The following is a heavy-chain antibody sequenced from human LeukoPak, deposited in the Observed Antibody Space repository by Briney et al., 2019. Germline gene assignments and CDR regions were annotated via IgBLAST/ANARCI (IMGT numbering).Heavy chain of an antibody. Sequence: GGSLRLSCAASGFNFGEFWMAWVRQTPGMGLEWVADIKEDGSESFYVDSVKGRFTISRDNARNSLYLQMNSLRAEDTAVYYCARDPAIQTWLSAYYFDYWGQGTQVTVSS. D-gene: IGHD3-22*01. CDR1: GFNFGEFW. CDR2: IKEDGSES. V-gene: IGHV3-7*01. J-gene: IGHJ4*02. CDR3: ARDPAIQTWLSAYYFDY.